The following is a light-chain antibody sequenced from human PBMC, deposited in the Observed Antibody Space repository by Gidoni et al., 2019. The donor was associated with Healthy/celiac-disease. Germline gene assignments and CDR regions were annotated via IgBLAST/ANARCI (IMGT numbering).Light chain of an antibody. CDR2: EVS. Sequence: QSALTQPASVSGSPGQSITISCTGTSSDVGGYNYVSWYQQHPGKAPKLMIYEVSNRPSGCSNRFSGSKSGNTASLTISGLQAEDEADYYCSSYTSSSTLEAVFGGGTKLTVL. CDR3: SSYTSSSTLEAV. CDR1: SSDVGGYNY. J-gene: IGLJ2*01. V-gene: IGLV2-14*01.